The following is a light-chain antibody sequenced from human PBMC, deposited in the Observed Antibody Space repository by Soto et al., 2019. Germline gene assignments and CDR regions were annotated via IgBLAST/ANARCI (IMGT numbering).Light chain of an antibody. V-gene: IGLV1-51*01. CDR1: SSNIGGNS. J-gene: IGLJ1*01. CDR2: DDN. CDR3: GSYAGSSTYV. Sequence: QSVLTQPPSVSAAPGQKVTISCSGSSSNIGGNSVSWYQQLPGTAPKLLIYDDNKRPSGIPDRFSGSKSGTSATLGITGFQTGDEADYYCGSYAGSSTYVFGTGTKATVL.